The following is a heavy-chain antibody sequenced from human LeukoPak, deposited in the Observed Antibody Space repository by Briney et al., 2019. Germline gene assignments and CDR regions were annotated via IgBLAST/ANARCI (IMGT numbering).Heavy chain of an antibody. CDR1: GFTFSSYG. CDR3: ARDTLTYYDFWSGPEHDYYGMDV. Sequence: GGSLRLSCAASGFTFSSYGMHWVRQAPGKGLEWVAVIWYDGSNKYYADSVKGRFTISRDNSKNTLYLQMNSLRAEDTAVYYCARDTLTYYDFWSGPEHDYYGMDVWGQGTTVTVSS. V-gene: IGHV3-33*01. CDR2: IWYDGSNK. J-gene: IGHJ6*02. D-gene: IGHD3-3*01.